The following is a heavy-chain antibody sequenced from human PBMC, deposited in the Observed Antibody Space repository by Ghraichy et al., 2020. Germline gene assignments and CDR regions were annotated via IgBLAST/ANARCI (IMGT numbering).Heavy chain of an antibody. D-gene: IGHD3-16*01. Sequence: EWVSYISSSGSNIYDADSVKGRVTASRDNDKNSLYLQMNSLRAEDTAVYYCSKVVDGGNAAFDFCGQRTMVTISS. CDR2: ISSSGSNI. V-gene: IGHV3-48*03. CDR3: SKVVDGGNAAFDF. J-gene: IGHJ3*01.